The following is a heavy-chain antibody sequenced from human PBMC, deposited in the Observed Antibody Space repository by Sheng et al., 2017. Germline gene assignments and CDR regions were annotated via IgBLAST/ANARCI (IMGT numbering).Heavy chain of an antibody. J-gene: IGHJ4*02. CDR3: ARGSTVVFDY. CDR1: VAPSAVVLPT. CDR2: SIIVGPP. V-gene: IGHV4-39*07. Sequence: QLQLQESGPGLVKPSETLSVTALSLVAPSAVVLPTGAGSASPQGRGWSGLGVSIIVGPPTTIPSLKSRVTISIDTSKNQFSLRLRSVTAADTAVFYCARGSTVVFDYWGQGSLVSVSS. D-gene: IGHD4-17*01.